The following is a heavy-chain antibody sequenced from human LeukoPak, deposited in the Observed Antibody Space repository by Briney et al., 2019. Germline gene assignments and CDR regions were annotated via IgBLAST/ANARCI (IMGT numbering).Heavy chain of an antibody. CDR3: AKEREAVAAYYYYYGMDV. CDR2: ISGSGGST. D-gene: IGHD6-19*01. Sequence: GGSLRLSRAASGFTFSSYAMSWVRQAPGKGLEWVSAISGSGGSTYYADSVKGRFTISRDNSKNTLYLQMNSLRAEDTAVYYCAKEREAVAAYYYYYGMDVWGKGTTVTVSS. V-gene: IGHV3-23*01. J-gene: IGHJ6*04. CDR1: GFTFSSYA.